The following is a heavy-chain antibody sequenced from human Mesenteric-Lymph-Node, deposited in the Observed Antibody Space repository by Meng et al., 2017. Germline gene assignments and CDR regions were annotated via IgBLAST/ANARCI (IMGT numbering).Heavy chain of an antibody. J-gene: IGHJ4*02. CDR1: GYSISSSNW. CDR2: IYYSGST. V-gene: IGHV4-28*03. D-gene: IGHD5-24*01. Sequence: QGQLQESGPGLVKPSDTLSLPCAVSGYSISSSNWWGWIRQPPGKGLEWIGYIYYSGSTYYNPSLKSRVTISVDTSKNQFSLKLSSVTAADTAVYYCARGPSRWLQFSFDYWGQGTLVTVSS. CDR3: ARGPSRWLQFSFDY.